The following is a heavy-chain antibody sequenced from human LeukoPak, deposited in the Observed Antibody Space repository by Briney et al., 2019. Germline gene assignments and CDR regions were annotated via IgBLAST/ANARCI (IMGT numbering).Heavy chain of an antibody. CDR1: GFTFSSYW. D-gene: IGHD3-10*01. Sequence: GGSLRLSCAASGFTFSSYWMSWVRQAPGKGLEWVANINQDGTEKYYVDSVKDRFTISRDNAKTSLYLQMNSLRAEDTAVYYCARFYYSGSGRLLGYWGQGTLVTVSS. V-gene: IGHV3-7*01. CDR2: INQDGTEK. CDR3: ARFYYSGSGRLLGY. J-gene: IGHJ4*02.